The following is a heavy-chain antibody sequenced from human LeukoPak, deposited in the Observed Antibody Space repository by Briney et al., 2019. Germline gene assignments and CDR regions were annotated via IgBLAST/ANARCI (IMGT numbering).Heavy chain of an antibody. V-gene: IGHV4-4*09. CDR3: ASLRVSGSYLYYFDY. CDR1: GGSISSYH. CDR2: ILTSSTT. J-gene: IGHJ4*02. D-gene: IGHD1-26*01. Sequence: SETLSLTCTVSGGSISSYHWSWVRQPPGKGLEWIGYILTSSTTNYNPSLMSRLTISQHTSKNQFTLRLSSVTAADTAVYSCASLRVSGSYLYYFDYWGQGTLVTVSS.